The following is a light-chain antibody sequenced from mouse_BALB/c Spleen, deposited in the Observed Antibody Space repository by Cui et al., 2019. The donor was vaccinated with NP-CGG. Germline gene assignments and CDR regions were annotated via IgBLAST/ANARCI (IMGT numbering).Light chain of an antibody. Sequence: QAVVTQESALTTSPGETVTLTCRSSTGAVTTSNYANWVQEKPDHLFTGLIGGTNNRAPGVPARFSGSLIGDKAALTIKGAQTEDEAIYFAIIFGSGTKVTVL. CDR1: TGAVTTSNY. CDR2: GTN. CDR3: II. J-gene: IGLJ3*01. V-gene: IGLV1*01.